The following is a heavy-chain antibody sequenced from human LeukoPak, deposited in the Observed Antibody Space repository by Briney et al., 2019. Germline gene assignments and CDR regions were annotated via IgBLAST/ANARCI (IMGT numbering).Heavy chain of an antibody. Sequence: GASVKVSCKASGGTFSSYAISWVRQAPGQGLEWMGWVNGDNGNTHYAQNLQGRVTMTTDTSSRTVYMELRSLRSDDTAIYYCARDSSNWNLDFWGQGTLVIVSS. D-gene: IGHD1-20*01. CDR1: GGTFSSYA. CDR3: ARDSSNWNLDF. V-gene: IGHV1-18*01. CDR2: VNGDNGNT. J-gene: IGHJ4*02.